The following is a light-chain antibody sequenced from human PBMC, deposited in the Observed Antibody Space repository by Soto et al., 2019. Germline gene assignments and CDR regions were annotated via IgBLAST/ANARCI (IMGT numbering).Light chain of an antibody. Sequence: QSVLTQPPSASGTPGQRVTISSSRSSSNIGSNYVYWFQQLPGTPPKLLIYTNNQRPPGVPDRFSGSKSGTSASLAISGLRSEDEADYYCAAWDDSLNAYVFGTGTKLTVL. J-gene: IGLJ1*01. CDR3: AAWDDSLNAYV. V-gene: IGLV1-47*02. CDR2: TNN. CDR1: SSNIGSNY.